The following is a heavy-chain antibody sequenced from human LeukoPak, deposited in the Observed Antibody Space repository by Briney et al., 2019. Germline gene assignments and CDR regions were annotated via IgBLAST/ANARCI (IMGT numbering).Heavy chain of an antibody. V-gene: IGHV3-66*01. CDR1: GFTVSSYY. CDR2: IDSGGRT. Sequence: GGSLRLSCAASGFTVSSYYMSWVRQAPGKGLEWVSVIDSGGRTYYADSVRGRFTISRDNSKNTLYMQMNSLRAEDTAVYYCARDVPGDGRPAGYWGQGTLVTVSS. CDR3: ARDVPGDGRPAGY. D-gene: IGHD2-2*01. J-gene: IGHJ4*02.